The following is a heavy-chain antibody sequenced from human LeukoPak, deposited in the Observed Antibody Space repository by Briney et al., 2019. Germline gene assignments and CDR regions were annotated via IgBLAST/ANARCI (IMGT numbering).Heavy chain of an antibody. J-gene: IGHJ4*02. Sequence: ASVKVSCKASGYTFTGYYMHWVRQAPGQGLEWMGWINPNSGGTNYAQKFQGRVTMTTDTSTSTAYMELRSLRSDDTAVYYCARHSGYSSGWYPYWGQGTLVTVSS. D-gene: IGHD6-19*01. V-gene: IGHV1-2*02. CDR3: ARHSGYSSGWYPY. CDR1: GYTFTGYY. CDR2: INPNSGGT.